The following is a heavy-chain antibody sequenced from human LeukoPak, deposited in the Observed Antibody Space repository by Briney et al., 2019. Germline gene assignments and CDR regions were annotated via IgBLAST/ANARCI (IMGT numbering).Heavy chain of an antibody. CDR2: INPNSGGT. Sequence: ASVKVSCKASGYTFTGYYMHWVRQAPGQGLEWMGWINPNSGGTNYAQKFQGRVTMTRDTSISTAYMGLSRLRSDDTAVYYCARDRTTRLDAFDIWGQGTMVTVSS. V-gene: IGHV1-2*02. CDR3: ARDRTTRLDAFDI. CDR1: GYTFTGYY. D-gene: IGHD4-17*01. J-gene: IGHJ3*02.